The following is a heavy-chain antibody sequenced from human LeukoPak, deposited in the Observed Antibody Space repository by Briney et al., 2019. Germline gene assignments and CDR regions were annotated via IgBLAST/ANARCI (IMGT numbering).Heavy chain of an antibody. CDR1: GDSLSGYY. V-gene: IGHV4-59*01. Sequence: SETLSLTCDFSGDSLSGYYWSWIRRPPGKGLEWIGYIYYTGSTNYNPSLKSRVTISVDTSKNQVSLRLTSVTAADTAVYYCVREQRSYDFSSSFYVAHGMDVWGQGTTVIVSS. CDR3: VREQRSYDFSSSFYVAHGMDV. J-gene: IGHJ6*02. CDR2: IYYTGST. D-gene: IGHD3-3*01.